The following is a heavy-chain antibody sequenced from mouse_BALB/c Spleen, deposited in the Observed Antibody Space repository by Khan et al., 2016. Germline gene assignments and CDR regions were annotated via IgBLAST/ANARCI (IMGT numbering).Heavy chain of an antibody. CDR3: AGTARIEY. J-gene: IGHJ2*01. CDR1: GYSITSGYG. V-gene: IGHV3-2*02. Sequence: EVELVESGPGLVKPSQSLSLTCTVTGYSITSGYGWNWIRQFPGNQLEWMGYISYSGSTNYNPSLKSRITITRDTSKNQFFLQLNSVTTEDTASYYCAGTARIEYWGQGTTLTVSS. D-gene: IGHD1-2*01. CDR2: ISYSGST.